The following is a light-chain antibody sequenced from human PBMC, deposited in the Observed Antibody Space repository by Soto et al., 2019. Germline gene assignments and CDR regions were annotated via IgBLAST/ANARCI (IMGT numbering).Light chain of an antibody. V-gene: IGKV3-15*01. CDR1: QSVSIY. CDR2: DTS. J-gene: IGKJ1*01. Sequence: VVLTQSPSTLSFSPGERSTLSFMAIQSVSIYLAWYQQKPGQAPRLLIYDTSARAAGIPARFSGSGSATEFTLTISSLQSEDFAVYYCQQYNNWPPTWTFGQGTKVDI. CDR3: QQYNNWPPTWT.